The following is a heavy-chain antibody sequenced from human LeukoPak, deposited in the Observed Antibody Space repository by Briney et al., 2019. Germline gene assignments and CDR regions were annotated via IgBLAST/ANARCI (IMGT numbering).Heavy chain of an antibody. Sequence: GESLKISCKGSEHSFANYWIGWVRQLPGKGLEYMGIIYPADSHTRYSPSFEGQVTISADKSIATAYVQWSSLKASDTAMYYCARLKNSGYDLTANWFDPWGQGTLVTVSS. CDR2: IYPADSHT. CDR1: EHSFANYW. CDR3: ARLKNSGYDLTANWFDP. D-gene: IGHD5-12*01. V-gene: IGHV5-51*01. J-gene: IGHJ5*02.